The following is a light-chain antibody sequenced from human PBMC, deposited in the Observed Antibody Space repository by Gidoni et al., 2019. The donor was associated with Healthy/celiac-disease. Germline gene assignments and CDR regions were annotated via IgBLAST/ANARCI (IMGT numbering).Light chain of an antibody. V-gene: IGKV3-15*01. J-gene: IGKJ4*01. CDR1: QSVSSN. CDR3: QQYNNWPPLT. Sequence: EIVMTQSPATLSVSPGERATLSCRASQSVSSNLAGYQQKPGQAPRLLIYGASTRATGIPARFSGCGSGTVFTLTLSRLQSEDFAVYYCQQYNNWPPLTFXGXTKVEIK. CDR2: GAS.